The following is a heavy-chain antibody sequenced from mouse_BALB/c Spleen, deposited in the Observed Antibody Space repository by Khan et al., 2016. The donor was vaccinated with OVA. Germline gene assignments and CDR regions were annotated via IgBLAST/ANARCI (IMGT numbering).Heavy chain of an antibody. CDR2: ILPGSGSI. D-gene: IGHD4-1*01. Sequence: QVQLKQSGAELMKPGASVKISCKATGYTFSSYWIEWVKQRPGHGLEWIGEILPGSGSINYNEKFKGKATFTADTSTNKAYMQLSSLTSEDSAVYYCARRTGSSFAYWGQGTLVTVSA. J-gene: IGHJ3*01. CDR1: GYTFSSYW. V-gene: IGHV1-9*01. CDR3: ARRTGSSFAY.